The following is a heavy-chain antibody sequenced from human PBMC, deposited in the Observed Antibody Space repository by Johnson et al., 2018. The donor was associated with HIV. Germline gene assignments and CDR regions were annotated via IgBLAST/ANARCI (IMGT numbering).Heavy chain of an antibody. CDR3: VKDLGLQFMEWSTAPADAFHI. CDR2: ISGSGGRT. V-gene: IGHV3-23*04. Sequence: VQLVESGGGLVQPGGSLRLSCAASGFTFGSYAMSWVRQAPGKGLELVSIISGSGGRTYSADSVTGRFPISRDNSRNTLLLQMNSLRAEATAVYYCVKDLGLQFMEWSTAPADAFHIWGQGTMVTVSS. CDR1: GFTFGSYA. D-gene: IGHD3-3*01. J-gene: IGHJ3*02.